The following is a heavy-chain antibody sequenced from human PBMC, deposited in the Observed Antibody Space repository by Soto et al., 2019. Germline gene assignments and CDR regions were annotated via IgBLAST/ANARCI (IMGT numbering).Heavy chain of an antibody. J-gene: IGHJ4*02. V-gene: IGHV3-33*01. CDR1: GFTFRNYA. CDR3: ARDHGTSSSGVLIKGTGY. D-gene: IGHD3-3*01. CDR2: IWYDGSNK. Sequence: GGSLRLSCAASGFTFRNYAMHWVRQASGKGLEWVAIIWYDGSNKYYADSVKGRFTISRDNSENTVYLQINSLRAEDTAVYYCARDHGTSSSGVLIKGTGYWGQGT.